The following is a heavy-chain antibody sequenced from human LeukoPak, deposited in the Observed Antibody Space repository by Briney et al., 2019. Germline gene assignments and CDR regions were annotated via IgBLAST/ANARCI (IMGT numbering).Heavy chain of an antibody. D-gene: IGHD1-1*01. Sequence: PGGSLRLSCAVSGFTSQFTFSSRWMHWVRQAPGKGLVWVSLVKTDGSPNYADSVRGRFTVSRDNAKNTPYLQMNNLRVEDTALYFCHPLGYTSNWGQGALVTVSS. V-gene: IGHV3-74*01. CDR3: HPLGYTSN. CDR2: VKTDGSP. CDR1: GFTSQFTFSSRW. J-gene: IGHJ4*02.